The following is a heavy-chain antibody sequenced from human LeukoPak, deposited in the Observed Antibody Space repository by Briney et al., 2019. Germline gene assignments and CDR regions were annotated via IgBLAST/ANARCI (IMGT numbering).Heavy chain of an antibody. CDR2: IYYTGST. J-gene: IGHJ4*02. CDR3: ARGLNRNDYGDYGY. CDR1: GASLSSYY. V-gene: IGHV4-59*01. Sequence: SETLSLTCTVSGASLSSYYWTWVRQPPGKGLEWIGYIYYTGSTSYNPSLKSRVTISVQTSKNQFSLKLSSVTAADTAVYYCARGLNRNDYGDYGYWGQGTLVTVSS. D-gene: IGHD4-17*01.